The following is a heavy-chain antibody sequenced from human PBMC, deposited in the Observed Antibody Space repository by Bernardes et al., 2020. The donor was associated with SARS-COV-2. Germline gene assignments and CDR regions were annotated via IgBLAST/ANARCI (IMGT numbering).Heavy chain of an antibody. CDR2: IYHTGST. D-gene: IGHD2-15*01. V-gene: IGHV4-59*01. Sequence: SETLSLTCSVSGGSMTGYYWSWIRQPPGKGLEWLGYIYHTGSTNYNRSLKSRLTMSVDTSKNQFSLKVRSVTTLDTGTYYCARADSPVNIYYYALDVWGRGTTVSVSS. CDR1: GGSMTGYY. CDR3: ARADSPVNIYYYALDV. J-gene: IGHJ6*02.